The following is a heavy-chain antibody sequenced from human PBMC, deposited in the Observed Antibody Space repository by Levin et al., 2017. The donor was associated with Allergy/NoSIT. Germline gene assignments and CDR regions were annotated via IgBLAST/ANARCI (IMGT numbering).Heavy chain of an antibody. CDR3: AREDILTGYSYDY. V-gene: IGHV3-48*02. J-gene: IGHJ4*02. CDR2: ISSRGTTM. CDR1: GFTFITYN. D-gene: IGHD3-9*01. Sequence: GGSLRLSCAVSGFTFITYNMNWVRQAPGKGLEWVSYISSRGTTMHYADSVKDRFTISRDNAKNSLFLQMHSLRDDDTAVYYCAREDILTGYSYDYWGQGTLVTVSS.